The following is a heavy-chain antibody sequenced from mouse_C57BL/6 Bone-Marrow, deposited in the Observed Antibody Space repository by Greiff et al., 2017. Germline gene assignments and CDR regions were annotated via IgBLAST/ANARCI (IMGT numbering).Heavy chain of an antibody. CDR2: IYPGDGDT. Sequence: QVQLQQSGAELVKPGASVKISCKASGYAFSSYWMNWVKQRPGKGLEWIGQIYPGDGDTNYNGKFKGKATLTADKSSSTAYMQLSSLTSEDSAVYCCAREDYDYGGPYWYVDVWGTGTTVTVSS. CDR1: GYAFSSYW. V-gene: IGHV1-80*01. D-gene: IGHD2-4*01. J-gene: IGHJ1*03. CDR3: AREDYDYGGPYWYVDV.